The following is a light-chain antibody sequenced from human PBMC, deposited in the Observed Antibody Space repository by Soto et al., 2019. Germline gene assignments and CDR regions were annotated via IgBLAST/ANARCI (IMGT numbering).Light chain of an antibody. CDR1: QSIQYN. CDR2: AAS. V-gene: IGKV1-16*02. J-gene: IGKJ4*01. CDR3: QQYEDYPLT. Sequence: DIQMTQSPPSLSASVGDTVTITCRASQSIQYNLVWYQQKPGKAPKSLIYAASRLQTGVSSKFSGGGYGTDFCLTISNLQPQDFATYYCQQYEDYPLTFGGGTTVQIK.